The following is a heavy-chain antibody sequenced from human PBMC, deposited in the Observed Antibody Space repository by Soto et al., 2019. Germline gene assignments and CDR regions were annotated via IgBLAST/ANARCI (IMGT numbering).Heavy chain of an antibody. Sequence: QVRLVQSGAEVKKPGASVKLSCKASGSTFTSYAMHWVRQAPGQRLEWMGWINAGNGNTKYSQMFQGRVTITRDTSASTAYMELSSLRSEDTAVYYCASSYYYDSSGYSSLYYYYGMDVWGQGTTVTVSS. D-gene: IGHD3-22*01. CDR2: INAGNGNT. CDR3: ASSYYYDSSGYSSLYYYYGMDV. CDR1: GSTFTSYA. V-gene: IGHV1-3*01. J-gene: IGHJ6*02.